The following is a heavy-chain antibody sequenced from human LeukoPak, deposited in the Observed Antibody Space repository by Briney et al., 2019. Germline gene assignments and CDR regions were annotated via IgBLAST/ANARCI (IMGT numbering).Heavy chain of an antibody. CDR3: ARADVLLWFGESPGGAFDI. D-gene: IGHD3-10*01. J-gene: IGHJ3*02. CDR2: INPNSGGT. Sequence: ASVKVSCKASGYTFTGYYMHWVRQAPGQGLEWMGWINPNSGGTNYAQKFQGRVTVTRDTSISTAYMELSRLRSDDTAVYYCARADVLLWFGESPGGAFDIWGQGTMVTVSS. CDR1: GYTFTGYY. V-gene: IGHV1-2*02.